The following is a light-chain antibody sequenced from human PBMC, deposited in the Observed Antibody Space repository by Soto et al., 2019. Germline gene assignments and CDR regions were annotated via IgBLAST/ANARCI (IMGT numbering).Light chain of an antibody. V-gene: IGKV1-17*03. Sequence: IHMTQSPSGVSASVLGVVTITCLGSRGISNYLAWFQQRPGKVPKRLIYAASSLQSGVPSRFSGSGSGTEFTLTISSLQPDDFATYYCQHYNSYSEAFGQGTKVDI. CDR1: RGISNY. CDR3: QHYNSYSEA. CDR2: AAS. J-gene: IGKJ1*01.